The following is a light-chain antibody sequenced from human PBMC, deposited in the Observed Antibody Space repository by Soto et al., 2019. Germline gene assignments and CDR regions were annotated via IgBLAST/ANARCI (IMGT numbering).Light chain of an antibody. J-gene: IGKJ4*01. V-gene: IGKV3-20*01. CDR3: QQYGYLVT. CDR2: GSS. CDR1: QTLSSRH. Sequence: SAGAVSLTTGERATLSCRASQTLSSRHLAWYQQKPGQAPRLLIYGSSSRATDIPDRFSGSGSGTDFTLTISRLEPEDFAMYYCQQYGYLVTFGGGTKVDIK.